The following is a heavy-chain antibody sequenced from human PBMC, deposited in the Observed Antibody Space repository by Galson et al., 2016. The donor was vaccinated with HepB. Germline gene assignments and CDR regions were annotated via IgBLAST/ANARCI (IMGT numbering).Heavy chain of an antibody. J-gene: IGHJ6*02. D-gene: IGHD1-1*01. CDR1: GYTFTTYG. Sequence: SVKVSCKASGYTFTTYGISWVRQPPGQGLEWMGWISGYNGNTHYAQKFQDSVTLTRDTSTGTAYMALWSLTSDDTAVYYCAREDWNPRYYFNGMDVWGQGTTVTVSS. CDR2: ISGYNGNT. CDR3: AREDWNPRYYFNGMDV. V-gene: IGHV1-18*01.